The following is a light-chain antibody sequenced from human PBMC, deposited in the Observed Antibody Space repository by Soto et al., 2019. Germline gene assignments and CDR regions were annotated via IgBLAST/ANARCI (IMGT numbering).Light chain of an antibody. V-gene: IGKV1-8*01. CDR1: QGISSC. CDR2: AAS. CDR3: QQYYSYPLT. Sequence: IRMTQSPSSFSSSTGDRVTITCRASQGISSCLAWYQQKPGKAPKLLIYAASTLQSGVPSRFSGSGSGTDFTLTISSLQSEDFATYYCQQYYSYPLTFGGGTKVEIK. J-gene: IGKJ4*01.